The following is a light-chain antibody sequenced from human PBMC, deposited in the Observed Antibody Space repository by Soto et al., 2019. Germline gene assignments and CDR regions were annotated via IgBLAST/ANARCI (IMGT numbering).Light chain of an antibody. V-gene: IGKV1-39*01. CDR1: QSISSY. CDR2: AAS. CDR3: QQSYSTLRT. J-gene: IGKJ5*01. Sequence: DTQMTQSPSSLSASVGDRVTITCRASQSISSYLNWYQQKPGEAPKLLIYAASSLQSGVPSRFSGSGSGTEFTRTISSLQPEDFATYYCQQSYSTLRTFGQGTRLEIK.